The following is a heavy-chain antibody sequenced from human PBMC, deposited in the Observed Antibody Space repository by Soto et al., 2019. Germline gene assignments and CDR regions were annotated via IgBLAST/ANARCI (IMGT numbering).Heavy chain of an antibody. CDR2: IYYSGST. Sequence: SETLSLTCTVSGGSISSYYWSWIRQPPGEGLEWIGYIYYSGSTNYNPSLKSRVTISVDTSKNQFSLKLSSVTAADTAVYYCARDRGSIAARPGYYYGTDVWGQGTTVTVSS. D-gene: IGHD6-6*01. J-gene: IGHJ6*02. CDR1: GGSISSYY. CDR3: ARDRGSIAARPGYYYGTDV. V-gene: IGHV4-59*01.